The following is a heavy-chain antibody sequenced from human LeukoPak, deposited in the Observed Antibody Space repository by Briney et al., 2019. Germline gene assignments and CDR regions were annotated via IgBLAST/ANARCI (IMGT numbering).Heavy chain of an antibody. Sequence: PGGSLRLSCAASGFTFSSYSMNWVRQAPGKGLEWVSSISSSSSYIYYADSVKGRFTISRDNAKNSLHLQMNSLRAEDTAVYYCARGSTAMVTSFIDYWGQGTLVTVSS. CDR1: GFTFSSYS. CDR3: ARGSTAMVTSFIDY. V-gene: IGHV3-21*01. J-gene: IGHJ4*02. CDR2: ISSSSSYI. D-gene: IGHD5-18*01.